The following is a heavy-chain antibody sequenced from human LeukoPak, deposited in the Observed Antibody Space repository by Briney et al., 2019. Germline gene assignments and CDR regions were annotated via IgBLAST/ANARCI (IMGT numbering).Heavy chain of an antibody. CDR3: ARGVPDDFWSGYYTPV. Sequence: SETLSLTCTVSGGSISSYYWSWIRQPPGKGLEWIGYIYYSGSTNYNPSLKSRVTISVDTSKNQFSLKLSSVTAAATAVYYCARGVPDDFWSGYYTPVWGQGTPVTVSS. CDR1: GGSISSYY. J-gene: IGHJ4*02. CDR2: IYYSGST. V-gene: IGHV4-59*01. D-gene: IGHD3-3*01.